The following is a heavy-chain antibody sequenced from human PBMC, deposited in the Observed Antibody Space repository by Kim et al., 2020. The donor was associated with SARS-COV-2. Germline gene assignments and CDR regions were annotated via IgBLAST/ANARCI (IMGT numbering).Heavy chain of an antibody. CDR1: GYTFTGYY. Sequence: ASVKVSSKASGYTFTGYYMHWVRQAPGQGLEWMGWINPNSGGTNYAQKFQGRVTMTRDTSISTAYMELSRLRSDDTAVYYCARATNPPLYSGSYWIGFFDYWGQGTLVTVSS. D-gene: IGHD1-26*01. CDR2: INPNSGGT. J-gene: IGHJ4*02. V-gene: IGHV1-2*02. CDR3: ARATNPPLYSGSYWIGFFDY.